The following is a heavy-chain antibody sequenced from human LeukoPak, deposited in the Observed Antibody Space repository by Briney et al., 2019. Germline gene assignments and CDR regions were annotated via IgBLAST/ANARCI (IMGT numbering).Heavy chain of an antibody. J-gene: IGHJ6*02. Sequence: GGSLRLSCAASGFTFSSYSMNWVRQAPGKGLEWVSSISSSSSYIYYADSVKGRFTISRDNAKNSLYLQMNSPRAEDTAVYYCASSLKDILTGYTGYGMDVWGQGTTVTVSS. CDR1: GFTFSSYS. CDR3: ASSLKDILTGYTGYGMDV. CDR2: ISSSSSYI. D-gene: IGHD3-9*01. V-gene: IGHV3-21*01.